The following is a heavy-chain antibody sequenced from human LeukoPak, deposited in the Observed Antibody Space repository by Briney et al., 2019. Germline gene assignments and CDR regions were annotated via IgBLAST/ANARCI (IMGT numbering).Heavy chain of an antibody. Sequence: ASVKVSCKASGYTFTSYGISWVRQAPGQGLEWMGWISAYNGNTNYAQKLQGRVTMTTDTSTSTAYMELRSLRSDDTAVYYCARDEKIQLYYYGSGSYYLYWGQGTLVTVSS. CDR3: ARDEKIQLYYYGSGSYYLY. D-gene: IGHD3-10*01. CDR1: GYTFTSYG. CDR2: ISAYNGNT. J-gene: IGHJ4*02. V-gene: IGHV1-18*01.